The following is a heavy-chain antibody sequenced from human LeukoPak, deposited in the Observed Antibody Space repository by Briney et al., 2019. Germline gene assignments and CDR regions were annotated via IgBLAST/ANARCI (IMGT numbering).Heavy chain of an antibody. Sequence: PGGSLRLSCAASGFTFSSYSMNWVRQAPGKGLEWVSSISSTTAYIYYADSVKGRFTISRDNAKNSLYLQMNSLRAEDTAVYYCARGNHCGSDCYFDEHYYYGMDVWGQGTTVTVSS. CDR1: GFTFSSYS. V-gene: IGHV3-21*01. D-gene: IGHD2-21*02. CDR3: ARGNHCGSDCYFDEHYYYGMDV. J-gene: IGHJ6*02. CDR2: ISSTTAYI.